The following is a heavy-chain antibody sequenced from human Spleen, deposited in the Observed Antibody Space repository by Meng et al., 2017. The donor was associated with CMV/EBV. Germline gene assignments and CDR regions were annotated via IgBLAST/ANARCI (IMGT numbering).Heavy chain of an antibody. V-gene: IGHV3-21*04. J-gene: IGHJ6*02. CDR3: AREKGYQLLRYYYYGMDV. D-gene: IGHD2-2*01. Sequence: GESLKISCAASGFTFSSYSMNWVRQAPGKGLEWVSSISSSNNYIYYADSVKGRFTISRDNAKNSLYLQMNSLRAEDTAVYYCAREKGYQLLRYYYYGMDVWGQGTTVTVSS. CDR2: ISSSNNYI. CDR1: GFTFSSYS.